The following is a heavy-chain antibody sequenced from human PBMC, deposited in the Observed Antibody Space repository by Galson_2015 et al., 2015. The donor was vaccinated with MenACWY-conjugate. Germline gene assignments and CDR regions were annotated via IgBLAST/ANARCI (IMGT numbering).Heavy chain of an antibody. J-gene: IGHJ6*02. CDR1: GFPFNTYG. D-gene: IGHD2-2*01. V-gene: IGHV3-33*01. CDR3: ARVGGLCNATTCYEPWGGMDG. Sequence: SLRLSCAASGFPFNTYGMHWLRQAPGKGLQWVAAIWYDGSNQYYADSVKGRFTISRDNFKSTLYLQMERLRGEDTAVYYCARVGGLCNATTCYEPWGGMDGRGQGTTVLVS. CDR2: IWYDGSNQ.